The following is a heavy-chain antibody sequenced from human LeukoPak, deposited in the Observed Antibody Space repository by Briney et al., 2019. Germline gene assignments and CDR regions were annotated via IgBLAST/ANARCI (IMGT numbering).Heavy chain of an antibody. V-gene: IGHV1-69*05. CDR1: GGTFSSYA. J-gene: IGHJ4*02. Sequence: ASVKVSCKASGGTFSSYAISWVRQAPGQGLEWMGRIIPIFGTANYAQKFQGRVTITTDESTSTAYMELSSLRSEDTAVYYCARGRYYGSGSYGNWGQGTLSPSPQ. D-gene: IGHD3-10*01. CDR3: ARGRYYGSGSYGN. CDR2: IIPIFGTA.